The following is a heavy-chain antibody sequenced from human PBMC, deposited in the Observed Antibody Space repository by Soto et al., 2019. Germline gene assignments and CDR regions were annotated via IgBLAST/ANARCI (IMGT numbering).Heavy chain of an antibody. CDR1: GGSFSGYY. D-gene: IGHD1-20*01. Sequence: QVQLQQWGAGLLKPSETLSLTCAVYGGSFSGYYWSWIRQPPGKGLEWVGEINHSGSTNYNPSLKSRVTLSVDTSKNQFSLKLSSVTAADTAVYYCAREGVVNWSYMDVWGKGTTVTVSS. CDR2: INHSGST. V-gene: IGHV4-34*01. J-gene: IGHJ6*03. CDR3: AREGVVNWSYMDV.